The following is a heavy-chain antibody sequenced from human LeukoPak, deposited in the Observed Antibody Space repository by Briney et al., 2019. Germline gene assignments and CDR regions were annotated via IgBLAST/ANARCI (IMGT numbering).Heavy chain of an antibody. J-gene: IGHJ5*02. D-gene: IGHD5-24*01. V-gene: IGHV1-24*01. Sequence: GASVKVSCKVSGYTLTELSMHWVRQAPGKGLEWMGGFDPEDGETIYAQKFQGRVTMTEDTSTDTAYMELSSLRSEDTAVYYCATGPQLWRQDGWFEPWGQGTLVTVSS. CDR2: FDPEDGET. CDR1: GYTLTELS. CDR3: ATGPQLWRQDGWFEP.